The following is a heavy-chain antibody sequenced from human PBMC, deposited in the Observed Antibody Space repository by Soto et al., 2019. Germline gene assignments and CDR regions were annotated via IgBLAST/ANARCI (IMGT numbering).Heavy chain of an antibody. CDR2: IYHSGST. CDR1: GYSISSGYY. CDR3: ARGQFDY. Sequence: PSETLSLTCAVSGYSISSGYYWGWIRQPPGKGLEWIGSIYHSGSTYYNPSLKSRVTISVDTSKNQFSLKLSSVTAADTAVYYCARGQFDYWGQGTLVTVSS. V-gene: IGHV4-38-2*01. J-gene: IGHJ4*02.